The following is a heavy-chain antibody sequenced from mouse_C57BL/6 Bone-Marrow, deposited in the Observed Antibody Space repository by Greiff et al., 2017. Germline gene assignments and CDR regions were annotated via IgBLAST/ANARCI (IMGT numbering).Heavy chain of an antibody. CDR3: ARGDPYAMDY. D-gene: IGHD3-3*01. CDR2: ISDGGSYT. J-gene: IGHJ4*01. V-gene: IGHV5-4*03. Sequence: EVMLVESGGGLVKPGGSLKLSCAASGFTFSSYAMSWVRQTPEKRLEWVATISDGGSYTYYPDNVKGRFTISRDNAKNNLYLQMSHLKSEDTAMYYCARGDPYAMDYWGQGTSVTVSS. CDR1: GFTFSSYA.